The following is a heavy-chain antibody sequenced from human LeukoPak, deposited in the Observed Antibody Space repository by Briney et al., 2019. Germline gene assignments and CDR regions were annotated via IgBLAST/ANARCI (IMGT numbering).Heavy chain of an antibody. CDR3: ARAFLATTTRYFDY. CDR2: IYYSGST. V-gene: IGHV4-31*03. J-gene: IGHJ4*02. D-gene: IGHD5-12*01. CDR1: DGSISSGGYY. Sequence: SETLSLTCTVSDGSISSGGYYWSWIRQHPGKGLEWIGYIYYSGSTYYNPSLKSRVTISVDTSKNQFSLKLSSVTAADTAVYYCARAFLATTTRYFDYWGQGTLVTVSS.